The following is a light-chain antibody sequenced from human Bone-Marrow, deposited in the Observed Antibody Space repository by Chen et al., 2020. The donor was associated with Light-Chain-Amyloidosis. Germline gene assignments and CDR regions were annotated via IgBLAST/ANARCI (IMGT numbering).Light chain of an antibody. V-gene: IGKV3-15*01. Sequence: EIVMTQSPATLSVSPGERATLSCRASQSVGSKLAWYQQKPGQAPRLLTYVASTRATGVPARFSGSGSGTEFTLTISSLQSEDFAVYYCQQYNDWPRTFGQGTKVESK. CDR1: QSVGSK. CDR3: QQYNDWPRT. CDR2: VAS. J-gene: IGKJ1*01.